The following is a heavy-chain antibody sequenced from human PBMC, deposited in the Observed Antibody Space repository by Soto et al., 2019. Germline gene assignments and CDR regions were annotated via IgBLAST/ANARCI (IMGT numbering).Heavy chain of an antibody. CDR3: AIHILVRIVGSTRWFDP. V-gene: IGHV1-18*01. D-gene: IGHD2-15*01. J-gene: IGHJ5*02. CDR1: GYSFSHYG. CDR2: ISGFNGNT. Sequence: QVQLVQSGAEVKKPGASVKVSCKASGYSFSHYGISWVRQAPGQGLEWMGWISGFNGNTNYAQTFQGRVTMTTDTSTRTAYMELRSLTSDDTAVYFCAIHILVRIVGSTRWFDPWGQGTLVTVTS.